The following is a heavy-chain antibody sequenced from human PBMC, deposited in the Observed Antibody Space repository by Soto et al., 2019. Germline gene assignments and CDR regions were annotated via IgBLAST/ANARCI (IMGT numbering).Heavy chain of an antibody. V-gene: IGHV1-69*13. Sequence: GASVKVSCKASGGTFSSYAISWVRQAPGQGLEWMGGIIPIFGTANYAQKFQGRVTITADESTSTAYMELSSLRPEDTAVYYCAREYCTNGVCYKVQDYYYGMDVWGQGTTVTVSS. CDR3: AREYCTNGVCYKVQDYYYGMDV. CDR2: IIPIFGTA. J-gene: IGHJ6*02. CDR1: GGTFSSYA. D-gene: IGHD2-8*01.